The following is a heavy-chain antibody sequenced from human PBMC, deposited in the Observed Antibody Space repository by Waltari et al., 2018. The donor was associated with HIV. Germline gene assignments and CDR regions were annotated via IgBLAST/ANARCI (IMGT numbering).Heavy chain of an antibody. D-gene: IGHD1-26*01. V-gene: IGHV3-7*01. CDR1: GFTFSIYW. Sequence: EVQLVESGGGLVQPGGSLRLSCAAAGFTFSIYWMSWLRQAPGKGLGGEGNIKQDGNEKHYADSRRGRITIYRDNTKNSLYLQMNSLRAEDTAVYYCAKYSGSYWGAHNWFDPWGQGTLVTVSS. CDR3: AKYSGSYWGAHNWFDP. CDR2: IKQDGNEK. J-gene: IGHJ5*02.